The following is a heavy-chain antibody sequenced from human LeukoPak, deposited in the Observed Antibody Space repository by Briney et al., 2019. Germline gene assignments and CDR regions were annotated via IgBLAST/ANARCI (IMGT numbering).Heavy chain of an antibody. Sequence: GGSLRLSYAASGFTFDDYTMHWVRQAPGKGLEWVSLISWDGGSTYYADSVKGRFTISRDNSKNSLYLQMNSLRTEDTALYYCAKSSEYNYYMDVWGKGTTVTVSS. CDR2: ISWDGGST. CDR1: GFTFDDYT. CDR3: AKSSEYNYYMDV. D-gene: IGHD2/OR15-2a*01. J-gene: IGHJ6*03. V-gene: IGHV3-43*01.